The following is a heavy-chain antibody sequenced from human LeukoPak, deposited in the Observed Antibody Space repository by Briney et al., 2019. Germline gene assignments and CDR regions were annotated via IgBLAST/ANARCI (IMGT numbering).Heavy chain of an antibody. CDR3: ARCYDSSGYYSNYHMDV. D-gene: IGHD3-22*01. J-gene: IGHJ6*03. Sequence: GGSLRLSCAAAGFTFSDYYMSWIRQAPGKGLEWVSYISTSGSTIYYADSVKGRFTISRDNAKNSLYLQMNSLRAEDTAVYYCARCYDSSGYYSNYHMDVWGKGTTVTVS. CDR1: GFTFSDYY. V-gene: IGHV3-11*04. CDR2: ISTSGSTI.